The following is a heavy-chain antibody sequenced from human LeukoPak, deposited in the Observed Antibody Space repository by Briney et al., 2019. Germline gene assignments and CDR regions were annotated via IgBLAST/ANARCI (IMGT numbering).Heavy chain of an antibody. Sequence: GGSLRLSCAASGFTFSSYSMNWVRQAPGKGLEWVSSISSSSSYIYYADSVKGRFTISRDNAKNSLYLQMNSLRAEDTAAYYCARDADFWSGYYLRAWAFDIWGQGTMVTVSS. CDR2: ISSSSSYI. D-gene: IGHD3-3*01. V-gene: IGHV3-21*01. J-gene: IGHJ3*02. CDR1: GFTFSSYS. CDR3: ARDADFWSGYYLRAWAFDI.